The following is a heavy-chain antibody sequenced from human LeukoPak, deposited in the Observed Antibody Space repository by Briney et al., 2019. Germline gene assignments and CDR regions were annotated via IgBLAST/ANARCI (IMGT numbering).Heavy chain of an antibody. CDR1: GFTFSSYS. V-gene: IGHV3-21*01. CDR3: ARAGGDSSGWYGY. Sequence: GGSLRLSCAASGFTFSSYSMSWVRQAPGKGLEWVSSISSSSSYIYYADSVKGRFTISRDNAKNSLYLQMNSLRAEGTAVYYCARAGGDSSGWYGYWGQGTLVTVSS. CDR2: ISSSSSYI. D-gene: IGHD6-19*01. J-gene: IGHJ4*02.